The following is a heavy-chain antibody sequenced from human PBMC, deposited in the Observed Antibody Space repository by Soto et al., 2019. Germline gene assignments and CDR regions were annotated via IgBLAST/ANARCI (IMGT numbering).Heavy chain of an antibody. V-gene: IGHV3-30-3*01. CDR3: ARAGDFWSGYYPAENYYYYGMDV. D-gene: IGHD3-3*01. CDR1: GFTFSSYA. CDR2: ISYDGSNK. Sequence: GGSLRLSCAASGFTFSSYAMHWVRQAPGKGLEWVAVISYDGSNKYYADSVKGRFTISRDNSKNTLYLQMNSLRAEDTAVYYCARAGDFWSGYYPAENYYYYGMDVWGQGTTVTVSS. J-gene: IGHJ6*02.